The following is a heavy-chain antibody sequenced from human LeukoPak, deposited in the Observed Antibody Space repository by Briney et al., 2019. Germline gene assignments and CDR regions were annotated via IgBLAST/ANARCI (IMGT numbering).Heavy chain of an antibody. D-gene: IGHD4-17*01. V-gene: IGHV1-18*01. Sequence: ASVKVSCKASGYTFTSYAMHWVRQAPGQRLEWMGWISAYNGNTNYAQKLQGRVTMTTDTSTSTAYMELRSLRSDDTAVYYCARGADGYGDYDYWGQGTLVTVSS. CDR1: GYTFTSYA. CDR3: ARGADGYGDYDY. CDR2: ISAYNGNT. J-gene: IGHJ4*02.